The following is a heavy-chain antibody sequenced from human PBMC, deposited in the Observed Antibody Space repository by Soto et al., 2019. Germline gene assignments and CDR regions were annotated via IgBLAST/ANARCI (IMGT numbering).Heavy chain of an antibody. CDR1: GFTFSDYG. V-gene: IGHV3-33*01. D-gene: IGHD2-8*01. CDR3: ARSQTSRGVRGAFDL. CDR2: IWYDGSLK. Sequence: QVQLVESGGGVVQPGRSLRLSCAASGFTFSDYGIHWVRQAPGKGLEWVALIWYDGSLKYYTQSVKGRFTASRDNAKNTLYLQMLSLRDEDTAVDVCARSQTSRGVRGAFDLWGQGTVVTVSS. J-gene: IGHJ3*01.